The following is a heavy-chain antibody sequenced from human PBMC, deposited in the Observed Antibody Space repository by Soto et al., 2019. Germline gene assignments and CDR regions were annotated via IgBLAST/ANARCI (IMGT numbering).Heavy chain of an antibody. CDR3: AVGGNYLSMDV. V-gene: IGHV1-46*01. D-gene: IGHD4-4*01. CDR2: INPDGGGT. CDR1: GYTFTSDY. Sequence: QVQLVQSGAEVKKPGASVKVSCKASGYTFTSDYMHWVRLAPGQGLEWMGIINPDGGGTSYAQQFQGRVIMTRDTSTSTVYMEMSSLRSEDTAVYYCAVGGNYLSMDVWGQWTTVTVSS. J-gene: IGHJ6*02.